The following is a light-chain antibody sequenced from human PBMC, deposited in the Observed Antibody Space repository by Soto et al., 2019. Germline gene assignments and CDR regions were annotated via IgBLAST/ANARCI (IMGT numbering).Light chain of an antibody. Sequence: SYELTQPPSVSVSPGQTASITCTGDKSGDKYACWYQQKPGQSPVLVIYQDSKRPSGIPERFSGSNSGNTATLTISGTQAMDEADYCCQAWDSSTVVFGGGTKLPVL. J-gene: IGLJ2*01. V-gene: IGLV3-1*01. CDR1: KSGDKY. CDR3: QAWDSSTVV. CDR2: QDS.